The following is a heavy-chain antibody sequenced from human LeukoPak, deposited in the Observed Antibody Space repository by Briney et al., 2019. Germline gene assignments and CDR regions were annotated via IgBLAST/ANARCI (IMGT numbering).Heavy chain of an antibody. Sequence: GRSLRLSCAASGFTFSSYGMHWVRQAPGKELEWVAVISYDGSNKYYADSVKGRFTISRDNSKNTLYLQMNSLRAEDTAVYYCAKDLLYGDYPSSGMDVWGQGTTVTVSS. V-gene: IGHV3-30*18. CDR3: AKDLLYGDYPSSGMDV. CDR2: ISYDGSNK. CDR1: GFTFSSYG. D-gene: IGHD4-17*01. J-gene: IGHJ6*02.